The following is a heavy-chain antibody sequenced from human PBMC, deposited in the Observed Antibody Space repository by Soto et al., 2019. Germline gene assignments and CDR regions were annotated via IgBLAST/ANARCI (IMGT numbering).Heavy chain of an antibody. V-gene: IGHV1-8*01. CDR3: ARAPDRYYDFWSGYYVFDY. D-gene: IGHD3-3*01. CDR1: GYTFTSYD. CDR2: MNPNSGNT. Sequence: GASVKVSCKASGYTFTSYDINWVRQATGQGLEWMGWMNPNSGNTGYAQKFQGRVTMTRNTSISTAYMELSSLRSEDTAVYYCARAPDRYYDFWSGYYVFDYWGQGTLVTVSS. J-gene: IGHJ4*02.